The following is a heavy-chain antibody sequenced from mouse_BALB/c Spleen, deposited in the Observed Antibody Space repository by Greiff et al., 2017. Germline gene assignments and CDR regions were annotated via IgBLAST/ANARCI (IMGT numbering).Heavy chain of an antibody. J-gene: IGHJ3*01. V-gene: IGHV1-9*01. CDR2: ILPGSGST. Sequence: VKVVESGAELMKPGASVKISCKATGYTFSSYWIEWVKQRPGHGLEWIGEILPGSGSTNYNEKFKGKATFTADTSSNTAYMQLSSLTSEDSAVYYCARTYYDYDRFAYWGQGTLVTVSA. CDR1: GYTFSSYW. CDR3: ARTYYDYDRFAY. D-gene: IGHD2-4*01.